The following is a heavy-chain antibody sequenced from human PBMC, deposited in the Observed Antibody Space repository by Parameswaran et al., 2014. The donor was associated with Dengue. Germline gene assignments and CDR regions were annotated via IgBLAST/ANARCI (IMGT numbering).Heavy chain of an antibody. CDR3: ARGAGSSGYGMDV. J-gene: IGHJ6*02. CDR2: TYYRSKWYN. D-gene: IGHD6-19*01. Sequence: KWIRQSPSRGLEWLGRTYYRSKWYNDYAVSVKSRITINPDTSKNQFSLQLNSVTPEDTAVYYCARGAGSSGYGMDVWGQGTTVTVSS. V-gene: IGHV6-1*01.